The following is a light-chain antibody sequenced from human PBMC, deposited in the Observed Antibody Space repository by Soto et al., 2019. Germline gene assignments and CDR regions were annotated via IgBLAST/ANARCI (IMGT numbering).Light chain of an antibody. CDR3: QQYNNWPPIT. V-gene: IGKV3-15*01. Sequence: IVMTQSPATLPVSPGARATLSCRASQSVSSNLAWYQQKPGQAHRLLIYGASTRATGIPARFSGSGSGTEFTLTISSLQSEDFAVYYCQQYNNWPPITFGQGTKVDIK. CDR1: QSVSSN. J-gene: IGKJ1*01. CDR2: GAS.